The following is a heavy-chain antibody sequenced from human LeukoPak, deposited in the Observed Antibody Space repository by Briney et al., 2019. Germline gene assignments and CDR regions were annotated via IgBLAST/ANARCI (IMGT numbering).Heavy chain of an antibody. CDR1: GYTFTEIV. Sequence: APVKVSCKVFGYTFTEIVMHWVRQPPGKGLEWMGGFDPGDGEIVYAQKFQGRVTMTEDTSTDTAYMELSSLRSEDTAVYFCAAGGDYTLLDYWGQGTLVTVSS. CDR3: AAGGDYTLLDY. CDR2: FDPGDGEI. V-gene: IGHV1-24*01. D-gene: IGHD2-21*01. J-gene: IGHJ4*02.